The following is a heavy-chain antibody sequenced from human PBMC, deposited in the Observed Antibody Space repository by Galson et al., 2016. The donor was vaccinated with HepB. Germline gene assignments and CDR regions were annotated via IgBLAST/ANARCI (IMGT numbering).Heavy chain of an antibody. Sequence: PALVKPTQALTLTCTFSGFSLNSNGMGVAWIRQPPGKALEWLAVIYWNDDKRYNPSLKNRVTITKDTPKNLVVLRLTSTDPMDAATYYCAHIRVISATRESYYYYMDVWGTGTTVTVSS. CDR1: GFSLNSNGMG. D-gene: IGHD2-15*01. CDR3: AHIRVISATRESYYYYMDV. J-gene: IGHJ6*03. V-gene: IGHV2-5*01. CDR2: IYWNDDK.